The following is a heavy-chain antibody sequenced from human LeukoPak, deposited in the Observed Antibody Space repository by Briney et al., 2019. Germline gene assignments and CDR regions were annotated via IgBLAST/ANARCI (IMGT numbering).Heavy chain of an antibody. CDR1: GYTFTSYG. CDR2: ISAYNGNT. J-gene: IGHJ6*03. Sequence: ASVKVSCKASGYTFTSYGISWVRQAPGQGLEWMGWISAYNGNTNYAQKLQGRVTMTTDTSTSTAYMELRSLRSDDTAVYYCARLYCGGDCYRRVNYYYYMDVWGKGTTVTISS. D-gene: IGHD2-21*02. CDR3: ARLYCGGDCYRRVNYYYYMDV. V-gene: IGHV1-18*01.